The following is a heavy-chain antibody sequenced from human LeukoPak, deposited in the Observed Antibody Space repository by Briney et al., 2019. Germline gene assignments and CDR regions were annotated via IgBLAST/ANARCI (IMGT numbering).Heavy chain of an antibody. CDR2: IIPIFGTA. D-gene: IGHD2-21*02. CDR3: AVTYCGGDCYLPEYFQH. Sequence: SVKVSCKASGGTCSSYAISWVRQAPGQGLEWMGGIIPIFGTANYAQKFQGRVTITADESTSTAYMELSSLRSEDTAVYYCAVTYCGGDCYLPEYFQHWGQGTLVTVSS. CDR1: GGTCSSYA. V-gene: IGHV1-69*13. J-gene: IGHJ1*01.